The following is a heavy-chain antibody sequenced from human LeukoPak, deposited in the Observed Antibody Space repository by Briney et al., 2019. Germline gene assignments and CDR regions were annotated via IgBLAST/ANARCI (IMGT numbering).Heavy chain of an antibody. Sequence: PGGSLRLSCAASGFTFSSYGMHWVCQAPGKGLEWVAVIWYDGSNKYYADSVKGRFTISRDNSKNTLYLQMNSLRAEDTAVYYCARESHAYQLLEINYGMDVWGQGTTVTVSS. D-gene: IGHD2-2*01. J-gene: IGHJ6*02. CDR3: ARESHAYQLLEINYGMDV. CDR2: IWYDGSNK. V-gene: IGHV3-33*01. CDR1: GFTFSSYG.